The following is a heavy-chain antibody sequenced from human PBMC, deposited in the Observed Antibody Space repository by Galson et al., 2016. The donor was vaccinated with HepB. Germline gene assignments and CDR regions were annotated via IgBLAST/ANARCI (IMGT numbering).Heavy chain of an antibody. CDR2: IYSGGST. V-gene: IGHV3-53*01. CDR1: GFSVSNYY. J-gene: IGHJ6*02. D-gene: IGHD5-18*01. Sequence: SLRLSCAASGFSVSNYYMSWVRLAPGKGLEWVSGLYGGSIYSGGSTHYADFVQGRFIMSRDNPKNTLYLQMNSLRAEDTAVYYCARGSKYVRGYSYGYPGLYAMDVWGHGTTVSVS. CDR3: ARGSKYVRGYSYGYPGLYAMDV.